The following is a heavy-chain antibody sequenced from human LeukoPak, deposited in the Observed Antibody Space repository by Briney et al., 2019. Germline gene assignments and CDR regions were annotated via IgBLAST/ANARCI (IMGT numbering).Heavy chain of an antibody. CDR2: IRQDGSET. Sequence: GGSLRLSCAASGFTFTNYWMTWIRQAPGKGPEWVANIRQDGSETNYVDSVRGRFTIARDNTKNSLYLQMTSLRGEDTAVYYCASRAGKPGNTPWCFDYWGQGALVTVSS. J-gene: IGHJ4*02. D-gene: IGHD1-7*01. CDR3: ASRAGKPGNTPWCFDY. V-gene: IGHV3-7*01. CDR1: GFTFTNYW.